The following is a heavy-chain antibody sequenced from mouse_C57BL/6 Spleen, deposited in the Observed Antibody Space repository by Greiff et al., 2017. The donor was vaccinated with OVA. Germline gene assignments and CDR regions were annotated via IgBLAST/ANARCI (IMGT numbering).Heavy chain of an antibody. Sequence: QVQLQQSGAELVMPGASVKLSCKASGYTFTSYWMHWVKQRPGQGLEWIGEIDPSDSYTNYNQKFKGKSTLTVDKSSSTAYMQLSSLTSEDSAVYYCAREDFTTVQVHEGYFDVWGTGTTVTVSS. CDR3: AREDFTTVQVHEGYFDV. V-gene: IGHV1-69*01. CDR2: IDPSDSYT. CDR1: GYTFTSYW. D-gene: IGHD1-1*01. J-gene: IGHJ1*03.